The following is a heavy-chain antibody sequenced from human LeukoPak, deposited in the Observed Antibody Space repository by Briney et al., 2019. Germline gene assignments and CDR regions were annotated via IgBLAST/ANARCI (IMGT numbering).Heavy chain of an antibody. CDR1: GYSINNYW. Sequence: GESLKISCKGSGYSINNYWIGWVRQMPGKGLEWMGIIYPADSDIRYSPSFQGQVTISADKSISTAYLQWSSLRASDTAMYYCARQEYCSGGSCYTWFDPWGQGTLVTVSS. J-gene: IGHJ5*02. V-gene: IGHV5-51*01. CDR3: ARQEYCSGGSCYTWFDP. CDR2: IYPADSDI. D-gene: IGHD2-15*01.